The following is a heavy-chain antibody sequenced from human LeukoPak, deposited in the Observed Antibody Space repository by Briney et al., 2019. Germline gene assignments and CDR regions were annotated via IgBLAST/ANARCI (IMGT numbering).Heavy chain of an antibody. CDR1: GFTFSSYW. J-gene: IGHJ4*02. Sequence: PGGSLRLSCAASGFTFSSYWMHWVRQAPGKGLVWVSRINSDGSSRSYADSVRGRLTISRDNAKKTLYLQMNRLRAEDTAVYYCARVDLWGQGTLVTVSS. CDR2: INSDGSSR. CDR3: ARVDL. V-gene: IGHV3-74*01.